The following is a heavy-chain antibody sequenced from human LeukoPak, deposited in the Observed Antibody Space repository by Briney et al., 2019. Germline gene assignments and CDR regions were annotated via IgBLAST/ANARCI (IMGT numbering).Heavy chain of an antibody. CDR2: IYTSGST. CDR1: GGSISSYY. J-gene: IGHJ5*02. V-gene: IGHV4-4*09. CDR3: ARAELLNWFDP. D-gene: IGHD1-26*01. Sequence: SETLSLTCTVSGGSISSYYWSWIRQPPGKGLEWIGYIYTSGSTNYNPSIKSRVTISVDTSKNQFSLKLSSVTAADTAVYYCARAELLNWFDPWGQGTLVTVSS.